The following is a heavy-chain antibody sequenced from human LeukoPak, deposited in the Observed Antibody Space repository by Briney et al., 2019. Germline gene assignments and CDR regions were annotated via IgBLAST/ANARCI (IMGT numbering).Heavy chain of an antibody. CDR3: ARGYDYVWGITDY. J-gene: IGHJ4*02. D-gene: IGHD3-16*01. V-gene: IGHV3-7*01. CDR1: GFTFSSYW. Sequence: GGSLRLSCAASGFTFSSYWMSWVRQAPGKGLEWVANIKQDGSEKYYVDSVKGRFTISRDNAKNSLYLQMNSLRAEDTAVYYCARGYDYVWGITDYWGQGTLVTVSS. CDR2: IKQDGSEK.